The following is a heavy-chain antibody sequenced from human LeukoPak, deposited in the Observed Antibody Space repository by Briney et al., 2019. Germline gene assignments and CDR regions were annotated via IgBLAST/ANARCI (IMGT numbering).Heavy chain of an antibody. D-gene: IGHD6-13*01. CDR2: IYYSGST. CDR3: ARDLRRAAAGSD. Sequence: SETLSLTCNVSGGSVSSGSSYWSWLRQPPGKGLEWIGYIYYSGSTNYNPSLKSRVTISVDASKNQFSLKLSSVTAADTAVYYCARDLRRAAAGSDWGQGTLVTVSS. V-gene: IGHV4-61*01. J-gene: IGHJ4*02. CDR1: GGSVSSGSSY.